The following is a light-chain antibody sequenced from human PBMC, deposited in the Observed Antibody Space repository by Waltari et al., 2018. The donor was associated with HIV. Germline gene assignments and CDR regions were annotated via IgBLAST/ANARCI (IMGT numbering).Light chain of an antibody. CDR1: QGISNY. J-gene: IGKJ1*01. CDR3: QKYNSAPRT. CDR2: GAS. Sequence: DFQMTQSPSSLSASVGDRVTITCRASQGISNYLAWYQQKPGKVPKLLIYGASTLQSGVPSRFSGSGSGTDFTLTITSLQPEDVATYYCQKYNSAPRTFGQGTKVEIK. V-gene: IGKV1-27*01.